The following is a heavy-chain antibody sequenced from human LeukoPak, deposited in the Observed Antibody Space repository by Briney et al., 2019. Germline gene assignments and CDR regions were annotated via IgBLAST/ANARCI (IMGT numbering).Heavy chain of an antibody. J-gene: IGHJ5*02. CDR3: ARHIIPPTGDMYSSGWPWFDP. Sequence: SETLSLTCTVSGGSISSSSYYWGWIRQPPGKGLEWIGSIYYSGSTYYNPSLKSRVTISVDTSKNQFSLKLSSVTAADTAVYYCARHIIPPTGDMYSSGWPWFDPWGQGTLVTVSS. CDR1: GGSISSSSYY. D-gene: IGHD6-19*01. CDR2: IYYSGST. V-gene: IGHV4-39*01.